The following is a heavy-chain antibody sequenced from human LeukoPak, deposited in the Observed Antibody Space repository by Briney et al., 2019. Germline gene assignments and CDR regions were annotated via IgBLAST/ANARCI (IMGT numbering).Heavy chain of an antibody. V-gene: IGHV1-2*02. CDR2: INPNSGGT. J-gene: IGHJ4*02. CDR1: GYTFTVYY. Sequence: GASVKVSCKASGYTFTVYYIHWVRQVPGQGLEWMGWINPNSGGTKYAQKFQGRVTMTRDTSISTAYMELIRLRSDDTAVYYCARSIREVYFDYWGQGTLVTVSS. D-gene: IGHD4-17*01. CDR3: ARSIREVYFDY.